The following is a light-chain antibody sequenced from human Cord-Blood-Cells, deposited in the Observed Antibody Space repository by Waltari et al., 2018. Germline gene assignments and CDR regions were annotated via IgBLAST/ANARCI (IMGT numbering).Light chain of an antibody. CDR2: AAS. CDR3: QQSYSTRFT. Sequence: DIHVTQSPSSLSASVGDTVTIPCRASQSISSYLNWYQQKPGTAPKPLIYAASSLQSGVPTRFSGSGSGTEFAITISSLPHEDFATYYCQQSYSTRFTFGPGTKVDIK. J-gene: IGKJ3*01. CDR1: QSISSY. V-gene: IGKV1-39*01.